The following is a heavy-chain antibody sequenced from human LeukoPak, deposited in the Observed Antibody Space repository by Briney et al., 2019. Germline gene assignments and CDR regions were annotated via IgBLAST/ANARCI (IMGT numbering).Heavy chain of an antibody. V-gene: IGHV1-8*01. CDR3: ARAGRGYSYGYSDY. CDR1: GYTFTSYD. D-gene: IGHD5-18*01. Sequence: ASVKVSCKASGYTFTSYDINWVRQATGQGLEWMGWMNPNSGNTGYAQKLQGRVTMTTDTSTSTAYMELRSLRSDDTAVYYCARAGRGYSYGYSDYWGQGTLVTVSS. CDR2: MNPNSGNT. J-gene: IGHJ4*02.